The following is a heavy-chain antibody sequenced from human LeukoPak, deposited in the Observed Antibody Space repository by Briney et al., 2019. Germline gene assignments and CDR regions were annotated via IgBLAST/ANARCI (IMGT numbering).Heavy chain of an antibody. V-gene: IGHV3-9*01. J-gene: IGHJ6*04. CDR1: GFAFDDYA. D-gene: IGHD3-10*02. CDR3: AELGITMIGGV. Sequence: GGSLRLSCAASGFAFDDYAMHWVRQAPGKGLEWVSGISWNSGSIGYADSVKGRFTISRDNAKNSLYLQMNSLRAEDTAVYYCAELGITMIGGVWGKGTTVTISS. CDR2: ISWNSGSI.